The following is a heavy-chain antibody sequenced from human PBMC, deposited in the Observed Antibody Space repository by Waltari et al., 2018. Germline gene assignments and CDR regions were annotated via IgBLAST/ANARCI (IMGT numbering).Heavy chain of an antibody. CDR1: GFTFNSYH. D-gene: IGHD5-18*01. V-gene: IGHV3-30*03. Sequence: QVQLVESGGGVVQPGRSLRLSCAASGFTFNSYHLHWIRQAPGKGPEWVAAISYDGDNKFYADSVEGRFTISRDNSKNTLFLQMDSLNAEDAAVYYCARVDTPMTRGNAFDVWGQGTMVTVSS. CDR3: ARVDTPMTRGNAFDV. CDR2: ISYDGDNK. J-gene: IGHJ3*01.